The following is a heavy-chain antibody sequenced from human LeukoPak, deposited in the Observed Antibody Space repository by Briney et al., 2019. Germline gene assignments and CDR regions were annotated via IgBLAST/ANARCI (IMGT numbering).Heavy chain of an antibody. Sequence: SETLSLTCTVSGGSISSSNYYWGWIRQPPGKGLEWIGSIYYSGSTYYNPSLKSRVTISVDTSKNQFSLKLNSVTAADTAVYYCARLGCSSASCYPGNWGQGTLVTVSS. CDR2: IYYSGST. D-gene: IGHD2-2*01. V-gene: IGHV4-39*01. CDR1: GGSISSSNYY. CDR3: ARLGCSSASCYPGN. J-gene: IGHJ4*02.